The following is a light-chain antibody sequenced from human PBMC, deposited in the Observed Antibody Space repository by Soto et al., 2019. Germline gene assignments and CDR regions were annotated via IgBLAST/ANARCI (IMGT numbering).Light chain of an antibody. V-gene: IGKV1-5*03. CDR1: QIINTW. CDR3: QQYETYSGT. CDR2: RAS. J-gene: IGKJ3*01. Sequence: DIQMTQSPSSLSASVGDRVTITCRASQIINTWLAWYQQKPGKAPKLVTYRASNLVNGVPSRFSGSGSGTEFTLTISSLQPDDFSIYYCQQYETYSGTFGPGTKVDL.